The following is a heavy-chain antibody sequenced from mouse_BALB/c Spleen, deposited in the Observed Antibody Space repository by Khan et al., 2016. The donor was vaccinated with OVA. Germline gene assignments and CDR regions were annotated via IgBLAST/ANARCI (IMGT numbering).Heavy chain of an antibody. Sequence: VPLQQSGPDLVKTGASVKISCKASGYSFTAYYMNWVKLSHGKSLECLGRLNPNPDTTNYNQQFQGKALLPVDTSSSTAYMALRSLTSEDCAVDFCARGYDCFAYWSQGTLVTV. CDR3: ARGYDCFAY. V-gene: IGHV1-26*01. J-gene: IGHJ3*01. D-gene: IGHD2-14*01. CDR1: GYSFTAYY. CDR2: LNPNPDTT.